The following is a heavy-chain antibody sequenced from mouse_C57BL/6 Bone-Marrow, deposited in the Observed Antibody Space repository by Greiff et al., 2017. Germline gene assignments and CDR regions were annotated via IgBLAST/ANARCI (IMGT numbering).Heavy chain of an antibody. Sequence: QVQLQQPGAELVRPGASVTLSCKASGYTFTDYEMHWVKQTPVHGLEWIGAIDPETGGTAYNQKFKGKAILTADKSSSTAYMELRSLTSEDSAVYYCTREDEDWGQGTLVTVSA. CDR1: GYTFTDYE. J-gene: IGHJ3*01. V-gene: IGHV1-15*01. CDR3: TREDED. CDR2: IDPETGGT.